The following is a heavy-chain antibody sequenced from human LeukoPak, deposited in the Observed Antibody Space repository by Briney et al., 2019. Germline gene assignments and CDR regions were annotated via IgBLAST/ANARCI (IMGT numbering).Heavy chain of an antibody. CDR2: INPSGGST. Sequence: GASVKVSCKASGYTXTSYYMHWVRQAPGQGLEWMGIINPSGGSTSYAQKFQGRVSMTRDTSTSTVYMELSSLRSEDTAVYYCARETTMVTNYYYYSGMDVWGQGTTVTVSS. D-gene: IGHD5-18*01. CDR1: GYTXTSYY. J-gene: IGHJ6*02. CDR3: ARETTMVTNYYYYSGMDV. V-gene: IGHV1-46*01.